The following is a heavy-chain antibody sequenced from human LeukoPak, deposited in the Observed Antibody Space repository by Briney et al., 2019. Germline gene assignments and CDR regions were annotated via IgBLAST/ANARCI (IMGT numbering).Heavy chain of an antibody. Sequence: PGRSLRLSCAASGFTFSSYGMHWVRQAPGKGLEWVAVISYDGSNKYYADSVKGRFTISRDNSKNTLYLQMNSLRAEDTAVYYCAKDSSSGWYLDYYYGMDVWGQGTTVTVSS. V-gene: IGHV3-30*18. CDR3: AKDSSSGWYLDYYYGMDV. J-gene: IGHJ6*02. D-gene: IGHD6-19*01. CDR1: GFTFSSYG. CDR2: ISYDGSNK.